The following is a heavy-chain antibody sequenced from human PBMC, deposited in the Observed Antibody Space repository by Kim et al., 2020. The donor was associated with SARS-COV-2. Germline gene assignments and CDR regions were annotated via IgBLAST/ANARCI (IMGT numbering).Heavy chain of an antibody. CDR3: AKVSDWNDFDY. V-gene: IGHV3-23*01. CDR1: GFTFSSYA. Sequence: LSLTCAASGFTFSSYAMSWVRQAPGKGLEWVSAISGSGGSTYYADPVKGRFTISRDNSKNTLYLQMNSLRAEDTAVYYCAKVSDWNDFDYWGQGTLVTVSS. CDR2: ISGSGGST. J-gene: IGHJ4*02. D-gene: IGHD1-1*01.